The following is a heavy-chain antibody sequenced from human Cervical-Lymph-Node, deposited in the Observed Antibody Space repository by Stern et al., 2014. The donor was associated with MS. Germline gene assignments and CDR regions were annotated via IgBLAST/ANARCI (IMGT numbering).Heavy chain of an antibody. V-gene: IGHV5-51*01. D-gene: IGHD2/OR15-2a*01. J-gene: IGHJ4*02. Sequence: VQLVESGAEVKKPGESLKISCQGSGYRFTSYWVGWVRQMPGKGLEWMGTIYPSDSDVRYSPSFQGQVTISVDQSISTAYLQGRSLKASDTAMYYCVRLPFENNWGQGTPVTVSS. CDR3: VRLPFENN. CDR1: GYRFTSYW. CDR2: IYPSDSDV.